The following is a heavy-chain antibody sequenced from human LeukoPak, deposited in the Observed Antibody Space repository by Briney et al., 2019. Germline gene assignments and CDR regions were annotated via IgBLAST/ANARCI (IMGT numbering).Heavy chain of an antibody. Sequence: GGSLRLSCAASGFTFSNYAMTWVRQAPGKGLEWVSVLYSGGSTYYADSVKGRFTISRDNPKNTLYLQMNSLRAEDTALYYCATTFGGSYTAFDYWGQGTLVTVSS. CDR1: GFTFSNYA. J-gene: IGHJ4*02. CDR2: LYSGGST. V-gene: IGHV3-23*03. D-gene: IGHD1-26*01. CDR3: ATTFGGSYTAFDY.